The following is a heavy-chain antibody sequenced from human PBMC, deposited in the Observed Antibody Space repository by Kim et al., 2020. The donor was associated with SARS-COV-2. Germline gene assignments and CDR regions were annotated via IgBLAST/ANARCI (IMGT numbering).Heavy chain of an antibody. V-gene: IGHV3-48*03. CDR3: AKAPETGTSNWF. J-gene: IGHJ5*01. D-gene: IGHD1-1*01. CDR1: GFTFREYD. CDR2: ISSSGTTV. Sequence: GGSLRLSCAASGFTFREYDMNWVRQAPGKGLEWVSFISSSGTTVYYADSVKGRFTISRDNANNPVVLQMNSLRAYDTAVYYFAKAPETGTSNWF.